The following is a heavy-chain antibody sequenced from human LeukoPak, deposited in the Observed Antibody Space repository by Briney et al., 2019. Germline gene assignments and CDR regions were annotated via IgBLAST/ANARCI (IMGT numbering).Heavy chain of an antibody. Sequence: PGGSLRLSCEASGFTFSNYAMSWVRQAPGKGLEWVSAISGSGGNSYYADSVKGRFTISRDDPKNTLYLQINSLRVEDTAAYYCAKRSGGSYGYFDYWGQGTPVTVSS. CDR3: AKRSGGSYGYFDY. CDR2: ISGSGGNS. CDR1: GFTFSNYA. V-gene: IGHV3-23*01. J-gene: IGHJ4*02. D-gene: IGHD1-26*01.